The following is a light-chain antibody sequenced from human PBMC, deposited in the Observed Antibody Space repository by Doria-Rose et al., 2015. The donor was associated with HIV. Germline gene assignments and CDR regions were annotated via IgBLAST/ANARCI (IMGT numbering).Light chain of an antibody. CDR2: DAS. CDR3: QQFYTFPHT. V-gene: IGKV1-13*02. CDR1: QEIYTS. J-gene: IGKJ5*01. Sequence: GDRVTTTCRASQEIYTSLAWYHQKPGTAPKLLIFDASSLESGVPSRISGSGSGTDFTLTISSLQPEDFATFYCQQFYTFPHTFGQGTRLEIK.